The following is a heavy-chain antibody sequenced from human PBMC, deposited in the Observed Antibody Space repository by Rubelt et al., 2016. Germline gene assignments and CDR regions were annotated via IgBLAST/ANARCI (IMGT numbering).Heavy chain of an antibody. Sequence: QVQLVQSGAEVKKPGASVKVSCKASGYTFTSYGISWVRPAPGPGLEWLGWISAYNGNTNYAQKLQGRGTMTTDTSTSTADMELRSLRSDDTAVYYCARGYELQLQFDYWGQGTLVTVSS. V-gene: IGHV1-18*01. CDR2: ISAYNGNT. CDR3: ARGYELQLQFDY. CDR1: GYTFTSYG. J-gene: IGHJ4*02. D-gene: IGHD1-26*01.